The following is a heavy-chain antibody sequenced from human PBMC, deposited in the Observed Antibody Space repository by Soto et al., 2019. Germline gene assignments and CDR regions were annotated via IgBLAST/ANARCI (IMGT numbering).Heavy chain of an antibody. CDR3: ARAVYSSGRYRGGYFVF. J-gene: IGHJ4*02. V-gene: IGHV3-7*04. CDR1: GFTFSSYW. CDR2: IKQDGSDK. D-gene: IGHD6-19*01. Sequence: EVQVVESGGGLVQPGGSLRLSCAASGFTFSSYWMTWVRQAPGKGLERVSNIKQDGSDKYYVDAVKGRFTFSRDNAKNSLYLQMISRIAEDTAVDYCARAVYSSGRYRGGYFVFWGQGTLVTVSS.